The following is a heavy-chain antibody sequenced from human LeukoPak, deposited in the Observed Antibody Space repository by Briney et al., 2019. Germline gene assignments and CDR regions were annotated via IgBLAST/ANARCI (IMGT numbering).Heavy chain of an antibody. V-gene: IGHV4-4*07. Sequence: PSETLSLTCTVSGGSISTYYWSWIRQPAGKGLEWIGRIYTSGSTNYNPSLKSRVTISVDTSKNQFSLKLSSVTAADTAVYYCAAIYYDSSGYYYGRDYWGQGTLVTVSS. CDR1: GGSISTYY. J-gene: IGHJ4*02. D-gene: IGHD3-22*01. CDR2: IYTSGST. CDR3: AAIYYDSSGYYYGRDY.